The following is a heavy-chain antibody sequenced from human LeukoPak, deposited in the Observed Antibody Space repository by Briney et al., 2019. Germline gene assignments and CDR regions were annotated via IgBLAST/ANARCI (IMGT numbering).Heavy chain of an antibody. V-gene: IGHV3-64*01. D-gene: IGHD6-6*01. J-gene: IGHJ4*02. Sequence: QPGGSLRLSCAASGFTFSSFAMHWVRQAPGKGLEWVSAISSNGGSTYYANSVKGRFTISRDNSKNTLYLQMGSLRAEDMAVYYCARDRRYSSSSFFDYWGQGTLVTVSS. CDR2: ISSNGGST. CDR3: ARDRRYSSSSFFDY. CDR1: GFTFSSFA.